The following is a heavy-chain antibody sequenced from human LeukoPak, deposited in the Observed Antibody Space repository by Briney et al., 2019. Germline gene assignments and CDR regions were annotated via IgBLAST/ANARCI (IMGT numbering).Heavy chain of an antibody. D-gene: IGHD3-3*01. CDR3: ARDGDYFDY. V-gene: IGHV4-61*01. J-gene: IGHJ4*02. CDR2: IYYSGST. CDR1: GGSVSSGSYY. Sequence: SETLSLTCTVSGGSVSSGSYYWSWIRQPPGKGLEWIGYIYYSGSTNYSPSLKSRVTISVDTSKNQLSLKLSSVTAADTAVYYCARDGDYFDYWGQGTLVTVSS.